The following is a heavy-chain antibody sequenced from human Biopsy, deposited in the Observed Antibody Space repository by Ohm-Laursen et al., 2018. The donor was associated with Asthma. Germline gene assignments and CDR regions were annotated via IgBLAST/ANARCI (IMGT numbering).Heavy chain of an antibody. J-gene: IGHJ4*02. CDR3: PKDVFPGWELRRGPDY. CDR1: GFTFSNYG. CDR2: ISFDGSNK. D-gene: IGHD1-26*01. Sequence: GQTLSLTCAASGFTFSNYGMHWVRQAPGKGLEWVAVISFDGSNKDYADSVKGRFTISRDNSKNTLHLEMNSLRVGDTAVYYCPKDVFPGWELRRGPDYWGQGTLVTVSS. V-gene: IGHV3-30*18.